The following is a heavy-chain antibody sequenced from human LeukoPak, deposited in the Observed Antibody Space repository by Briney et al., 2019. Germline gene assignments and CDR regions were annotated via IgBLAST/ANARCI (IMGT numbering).Heavy chain of an antibody. CDR2: MKEDGSEI. J-gene: IGHJ4*02. Sequence: GGSLRLSCAASGFTLSDFWMSWVRQAPGKGLEWVANMKEDGSEIYYVDSVKGRFTISRDNAKNSLYLQMNSLRAEDTAVYYCVRDFSLTRLERPFDYWGQGTLVTVSS. D-gene: IGHD1-1*01. CDR1: GFTLSDFW. V-gene: IGHV3-7*01. CDR3: VRDFSLTRLERPFDY.